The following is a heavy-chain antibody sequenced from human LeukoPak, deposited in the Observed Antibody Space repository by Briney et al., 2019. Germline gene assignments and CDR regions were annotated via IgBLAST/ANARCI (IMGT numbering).Heavy chain of an antibody. V-gene: IGHV1-18*01. Sequence: ASVKVSCKASGYTFTSYGISWVRQAPGQGLEWMGWFSAYNGNTNYAQKLQGRVTMTTDTSTSTAYMELRSLRSDDTAVYYCARDSPRITMVRGVIDYWGQGTLVTVSS. D-gene: IGHD3-10*01. CDR3: ARDSPRITMVRGVIDY. CDR1: GYTFTSYG. CDR2: FSAYNGNT. J-gene: IGHJ4*02.